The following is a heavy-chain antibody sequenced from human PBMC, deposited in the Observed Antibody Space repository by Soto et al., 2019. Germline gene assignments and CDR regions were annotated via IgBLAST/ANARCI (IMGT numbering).Heavy chain of an antibody. Sequence: QVQLVQSGAEVKKPGSSVKVSCKGSGGNRYTITWVRQAPGQGLEWMGRIIPMFGIATYAQNFQGRVTIRADKSTSTAYMELSSLRSEDTAVYYWARDSGRSDVVPAAISAMDVWGQGTTVTVSS. D-gene: IGHD2-2*01. CDR2: IIPMFGIA. CDR3: ARDSGRSDVVPAAISAMDV. J-gene: IGHJ6*02. V-gene: IGHV1-69*08. CDR1: GGNRYT.